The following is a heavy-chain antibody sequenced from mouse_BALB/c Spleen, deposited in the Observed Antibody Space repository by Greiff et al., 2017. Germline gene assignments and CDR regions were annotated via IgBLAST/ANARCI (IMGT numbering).Heavy chain of an antibody. V-gene: IGHV1S137*01. Sequence: VQLQQSGAELVRPGVSVKISCKGSGYTFTDYAMHWVKQSHAKSLEWIGVISTYYGDASYNQKFKGKATMTVDKSSSTAYMELARLTSEDSAIYYCARSHKLGYFDYWGQGTTLTVSS. CDR1: GYTFTDYA. CDR2: ISTYYGDA. D-gene: IGHD4-1*01. J-gene: IGHJ2*01. CDR3: ARSHKLGYFDY.